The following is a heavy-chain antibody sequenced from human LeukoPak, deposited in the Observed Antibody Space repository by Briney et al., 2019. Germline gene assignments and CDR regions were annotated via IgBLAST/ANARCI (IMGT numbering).Heavy chain of an antibody. CDR1: GDTLSTYY. CDR3: ARDKRHSYGKYFDP. J-gene: IGHJ4*02. Sequence: PSETLSLTCSLSGDTLSTYYWNWIRQTPARGLEWIGHISLGNTEYNPSLKSRVTISVDTSKNEFYLRLTSVTAADTALYFCARDKRHSYGKYFDPWSRGTLVSVSS. CDR2: ISLGNT. V-gene: IGHV4-59*12. D-gene: IGHD5-18*01.